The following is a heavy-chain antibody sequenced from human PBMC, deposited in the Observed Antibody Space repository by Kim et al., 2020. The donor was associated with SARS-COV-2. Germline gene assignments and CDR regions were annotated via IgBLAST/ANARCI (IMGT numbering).Heavy chain of an antibody. CDR3: ARSLAAAVEFDY. V-gene: IGHV6-1*01. D-gene: IGHD6-13*01. Sequence: DYAVSVKSRITINPDTSKNQFSLQLNAGTPEDTAVYYCARSLAAAVEFDYWGQGTLVTVSS. J-gene: IGHJ4*02.